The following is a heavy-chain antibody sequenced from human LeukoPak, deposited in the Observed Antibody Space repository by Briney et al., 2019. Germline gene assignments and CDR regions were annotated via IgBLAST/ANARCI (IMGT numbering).Heavy chain of an antibody. D-gene: IGHD4-11*01. V-gene: IGHV4-59*01. CDR3: ARAPTLTTLDY. CDR2: IYYSGST. J-gene: IGHJ4*02. Sequence: SETPSLTCTVSGTSLSSYYWSWIRQPPGKGLEWIGYIYYSGSTNHNASLKSRVTISQDTSKNQFYLRLTSVTAADTAVYYCARAPTLTTLDYWGQGTLVTVSS. CDR1: GTSLSSYY.